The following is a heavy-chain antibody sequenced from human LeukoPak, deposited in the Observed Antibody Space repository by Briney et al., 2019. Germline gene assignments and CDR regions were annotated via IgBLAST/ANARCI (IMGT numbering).Heavy chain of an antibody. D-gene: IGHD2-2*01. CDR3: ARGYCSSTSCSNYFDY. Sequence: PSETLSLTCAVYGGSFSGYYWSWIRQTPGKGLEWIGEINHSGSTNYNPSLKSRVTISVDTSKNQFSLKLSSVTAADTAVYYCARGYCSSTSCSNYFDYWGQGTLVTVSS. CDR2: INHSGST. V-gene: IGHV4-34*01. CDR1: GGSFSGYY. J-gene: IGHJ4*02.